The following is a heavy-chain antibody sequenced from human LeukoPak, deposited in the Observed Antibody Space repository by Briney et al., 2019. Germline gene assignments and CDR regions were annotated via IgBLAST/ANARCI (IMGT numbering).Heavy chain of an antibody. J-gene: IGHJ4*02. D-gene: IGHD3-9*01. Sequence: SETLSLTCAVYGGSFRGYYCSWIRKPPWKGLDLIGEINHRGSTNYNPSLKSRVTISVDTSKNQFSLKLSSVTAADTAVYYCASQTLSYDILTGYPHTPSYYFDYWGQGTLVTVSS. V-gene: IGHV4-34*01. CDR2: INHRGST. CDR1: GGSFRGYY. CDR3: ASQTLSYDILTGYPHTPSYYFDY.